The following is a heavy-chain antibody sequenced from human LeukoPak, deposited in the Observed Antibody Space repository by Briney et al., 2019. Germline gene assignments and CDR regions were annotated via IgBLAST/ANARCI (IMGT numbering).Heavy chain of an antibody. CDR2: IYYSGST. V-gene: IGHV4-59*01. CDR3: ARVPKFYCGGDCYTNYYYYMDV. Sequence: PSETLSLTCTVSGGSISTYYWTWIRQPPGKGREWIGYIYYSGSTNYNPSLKSRVTISVDTSKNQFSLKLSSVTAADTAVYYCARVPKFYCGGDCYTNYYYYMDVWGKGTTVTVSS. D-gene: IGHD2-21*01. J-gene: IGHJ6*03. CDR1: GGSISTYY.